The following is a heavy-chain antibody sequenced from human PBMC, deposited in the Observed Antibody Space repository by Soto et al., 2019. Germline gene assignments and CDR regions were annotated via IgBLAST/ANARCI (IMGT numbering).Heavy chain of an antibody. V-gene: IGHV1-24*01. CDR2: FDPEDGET. D-gene: IGHD4-17*01. Sequence: ASVKVSCKVSGYTPTELSMHWVRQAPGKGLEWMGGFDPEDGETIYAQELQGRVTMTEDTSTDTAYMELSSLRSEDTAVYYCAKNTLWHYGPYYYYLLDVSGKGTTVTGSS. J-gene: IGHJ6*04. CDR3: AKNTLWHYGPYYYYLLDV. CDR1: GYTPTELS.